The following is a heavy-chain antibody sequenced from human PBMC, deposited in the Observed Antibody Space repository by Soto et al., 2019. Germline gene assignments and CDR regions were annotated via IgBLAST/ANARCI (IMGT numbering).Heavy chain of an antibody. CDR2: FDPEDGET. D-gene: IGHD3-22*01. V-gene: IGHV1-24*01. Sequence: ASVKVSCKVSGYTLTELSMHWVRQAPGKGLEWMGGFDPEDGETIYAQKFQGRVTMTEDTSTDTAYMELSSLRSEDTAVYYCATTTWGSGYYYVYFQHWGQGTLVTVSS. J-gene: IGHJ1*01. CDR3: ATTTWGSGYYYVYFQH. CDR1: GYTLTELS.